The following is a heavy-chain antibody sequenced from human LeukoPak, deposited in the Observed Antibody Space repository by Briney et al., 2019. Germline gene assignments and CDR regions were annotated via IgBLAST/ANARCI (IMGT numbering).Heavy chain of an antibody. V-gene: IGHV1-8*01. CDR2: MNPDSGNT. CDR3: ARGLPDFWSGYYTGDDY. CDR1: GYTFTIYD. J-gene: IGHJ4*02. Sequence: ASVKVSCKASGYTFTIYDINWVRQAAGQGLEWMGWMNPDSGNTDFAQKFQGRVTMTRNTSISTAYMELSSLRSEDTAVYYCARGLPDFWSGYYTGDDYWGQGTLVTVSS. D-gene: IGHD3-3*01.